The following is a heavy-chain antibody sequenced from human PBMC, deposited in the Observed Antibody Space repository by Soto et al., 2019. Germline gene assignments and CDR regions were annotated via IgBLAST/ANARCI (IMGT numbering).Heavy chain of an antibody. CDR3: ARVVGVGATPGADY. D-gene: IGHD1-26*01. V-gene: IGHV1-69*01. CDR1: GGLFSSYA. Sequence: QVQLVPSGAEVKKPGSSVKVSCKASGGLFSSYAISWLRQAPGQGLGWMGAVIPILGQAYYAQNLQDRVTITADESTGTTFMALSSLRSEDTAVYFFARVVGVGATPGADYWGQGTLVTFSS. J-gene: IGHJ4*02. CDR2: VIPILGQA.